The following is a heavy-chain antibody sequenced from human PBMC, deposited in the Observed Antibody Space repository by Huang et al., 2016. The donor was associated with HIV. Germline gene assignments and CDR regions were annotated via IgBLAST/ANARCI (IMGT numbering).Heavy chain of an antibody. V-gene: IGHV1-18*04. CDR1: GYNFKTHA. J-gene: IGHJ4*02. CDR2: VRGYNSYT. Sequence: QVQLLQSGAEVKKPGASVKISCKTSGYNFKTHAVSWVRQTPGQGLEWRGWVRGYNSYTTYSQRLQGRVTMTTDTSTNTVYMELRSLRSDDTAVYYCARRVGSGWYGEIDYWGQGTLVTVSS. CDR3: ARRVGSGWYGEIDY. D-gene: IGHD6-19*01.